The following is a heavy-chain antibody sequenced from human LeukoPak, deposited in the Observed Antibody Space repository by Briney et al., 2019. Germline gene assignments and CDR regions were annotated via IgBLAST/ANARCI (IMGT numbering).Heavy chain of an antibody. D-gene: IGHD3-10*01. V-gene: IGHV3-74*01. Sequence: GGSLRLSCAASGFTFSSYWMHWVRHAPGKGLGWVSRINSDGSSTSYADSVKGRFTISRDNAKNTLYLQMNSLRAEDTAVYYCARGRHGSGSYFDYWGQGTLVTVSS. CDR2: INSDGSST. CDR1: GFTFSSYW. J-gene: IGHJ4*02. CDR3: ARGRHGSGSYFDY.